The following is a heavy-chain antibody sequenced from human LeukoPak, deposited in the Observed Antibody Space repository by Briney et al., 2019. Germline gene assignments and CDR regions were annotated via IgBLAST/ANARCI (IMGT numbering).Heavy chain of an antibody. CDR3: ARTRIQLWFAHGEPPTDY. Sequence: ASVKVSCEASGYTFTSYGISWVRQAPGQGLEWMGWISAYNGNTNYAQKLQGRVTMTTDTSTSTAYMELRSLRSDDTAVYYCARTRIQLWFAHGEPPTDYWGQGTLVTVSS. CDR2: ISAYNGNT. J-gene: IGHJ4*02. D-gene: IGHD5-18*01. V-gene: IGHV1-18*01. CDR1: GYTFTSYG.